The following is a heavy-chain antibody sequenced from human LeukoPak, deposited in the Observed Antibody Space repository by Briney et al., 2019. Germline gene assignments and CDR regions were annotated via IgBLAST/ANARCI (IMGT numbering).Heavy chain of an antibody. CDR2: ISSSSSYI. Sequence: GGSLRLSCAASGFTFSSYSMNWVRQAPGKGLEWVSSISSSSSYIYYADSVKGRFTISRDNAKNSLYLQMNSLRAEDTAVYYCARHSQYYDILTGYYFYRESPQYCFDYWGQGTLVTVSS. CDR3: ARHSQYYDILTGYYFYRESPQYCFDY. D-gene: IGHD3-9*01. J-gene: IGHJ4*02. V-gene: IGHV3-21*01. CDR1: GFTFSSYS.